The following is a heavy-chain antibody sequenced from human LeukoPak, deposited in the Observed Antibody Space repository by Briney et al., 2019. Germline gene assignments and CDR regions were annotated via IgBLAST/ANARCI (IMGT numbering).Heavy chain of an antibody. Sequence: SETLSLTCTVSGGSISSSSYYWGWIRQPPGKGLEWIGSIYYSGSTYYNPSLKSRVTISVDTSKNQFSLKLSSVTAADTAVYYYATTPGSFDVVVVPAARSPLGWGQGTLVTVSS. CDR3: ATTPGSFDVVVVPAARSPLG. V-gene: IGHV4-39*01. J-gene: IGHJ4*02. CDR2: IYYSGST. D-gene: IGHD2-2*01. CDR1: GGSISSSSYY.